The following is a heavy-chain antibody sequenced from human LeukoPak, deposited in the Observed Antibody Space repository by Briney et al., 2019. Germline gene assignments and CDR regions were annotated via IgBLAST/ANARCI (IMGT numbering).Heavy chain of an antibody. D-gene: IGHD6-6*01. CDR2: IIPILGIA. CDR1: GGTFSSYA. Sequence: GSSVKVSSKASGGTFSSYAISWVRQAPGQGLEWMGRIIPILGIANYAQKFQGRVTITADKSTSTAYMELSSLRSEDTAVYYCARDSPEYGSSLDPTGGMDVWGQGTTVTVSS. J-gene: IGHJ6*02. CDR3: ARDSPEYGSSLDPTGGMDV. V-gene: IGHV1-69*04.